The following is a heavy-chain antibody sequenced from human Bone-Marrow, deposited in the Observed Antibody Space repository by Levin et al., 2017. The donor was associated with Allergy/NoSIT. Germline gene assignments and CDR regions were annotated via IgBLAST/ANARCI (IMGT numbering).Heavy chain of an antibody. V-gene: IGHV3-11*01. D-gene: IGHD6-6*01. CDR2: ISSSGSTI. Sequence: GGSLRLSCAASGFTFSDYYMSWIRQAPGKGLEWVSYISSSGSTINYADSVKGRFTISRDNAKNSLYLQMNSLRAEDTAVYYCASRAAARPGVDYYYGMDVWGQGTTVTVSS. CDR1: GFTFSDYY. CDR3: ASRAAARPGVDYYYGMDV. J-gene: IGHJ6*02.